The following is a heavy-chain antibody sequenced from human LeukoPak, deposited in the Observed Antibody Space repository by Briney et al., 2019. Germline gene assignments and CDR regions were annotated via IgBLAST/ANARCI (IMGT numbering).Heavy chain of an antibody. J-gene: IGHJ4*02. D-gene: IGHD3-22*01. CDR1: GGSFSGSY. CDR2: INLSGST. V-gene: IGHV4-34*01. Sequence: SETLSLTCGVSGGSFSGSYWGWIRQPPGKGLEWIGEINLSGSTNYNSSLTSRVTISVDTSKNQFSLKLSSVTAADTAVYYCARQEGYYDSSGYYYVWGQGTLVTVSS. CDR3: ARQEGYYDSSGYYYV.